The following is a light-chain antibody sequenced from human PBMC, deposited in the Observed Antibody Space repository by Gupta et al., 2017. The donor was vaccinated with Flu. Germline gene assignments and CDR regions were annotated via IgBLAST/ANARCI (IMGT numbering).Light chain of an antibody. CDR2: KAS. Sequence: PSTLSASAGDRVTITCRATQSISSWLAWCQQKPGTAPKLLIYKASTLASGVASRFSGSGSGTEFTLTISSVQPDDFATYYCQQYDSYPLTFGGGTKVELK. J-gene: IGKJ4*01. CDR1: QSISSW. CDR3: QQYDSYPLT. V-gene: IGKV1-5*03.